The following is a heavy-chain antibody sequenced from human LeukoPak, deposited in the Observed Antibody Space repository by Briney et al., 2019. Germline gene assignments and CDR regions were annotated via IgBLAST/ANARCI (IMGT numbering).Heavy chain of an antibody. CDR1: GFTFDDYA. J-gene: IGHJ3*02. D-gene: IGHD3-22*01. CDR2: ISWNSGTI. V-gene: IGHV3-9*01. Sequence: GGSLRLSCAASGFTFDDYAMHWVRQAPGKGLEWVSGISWNSGTIGYADSVKGRFTISRDNAKNSLYLQMNSLRAEDTALYYCAKDLYDSSVGGAFDIWGQGTIVAVSS. CDR3: AKDLYDSSVGGAFDI.